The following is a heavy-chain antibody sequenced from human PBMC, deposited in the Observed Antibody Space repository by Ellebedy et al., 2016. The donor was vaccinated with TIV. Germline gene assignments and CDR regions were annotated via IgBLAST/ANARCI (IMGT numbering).Heavy chain of an antibody. V-gene: IGHV3-7*01. D-gene: IGHD3-10*01. CDR3: ARISGSPSTYWDIDL. CDR1: GFTFSNFW. Sequence: GESLKISCAVSGFTFSNFWMTWVRQAPGKGLEWVANVKQDGSEEIYVRSVKGRFTISRDNAKKSLYLQMNSLRSDDTAVYYCARISGSPSTYWDIDLWGRGTLVTVSS. J-gene: IGHJ2*01. CDR2: VKQDGSEE.